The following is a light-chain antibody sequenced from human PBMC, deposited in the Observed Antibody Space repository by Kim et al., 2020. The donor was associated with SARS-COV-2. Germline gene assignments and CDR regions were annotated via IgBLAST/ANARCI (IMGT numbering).Light chain of an antibody. V-gene: IGLV1-44*01. CDR3: AAWDDSLNGVV. CDR1: ISNIGSNT. J-gene: IGLJ2*01. CDR2: SNN. Sequence: QSVLTQPPSASGTPGQRVTISCSGSISNIGSNTVNWYQQLPGTAPKLLIYSNNQRPSGVPDRFSGSKSGTSASLAISGLQSEDEADYYCAAWDDSLNGVVFGGGTQLTVL.